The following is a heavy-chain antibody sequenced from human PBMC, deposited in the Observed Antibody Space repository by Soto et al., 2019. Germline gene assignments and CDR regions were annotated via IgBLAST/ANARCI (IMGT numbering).Heavy chain of an antibody. Sequence: SETLSLTCTVSGAPITINYWSWIRQAPGKGLEWIGYIYYSGSTTYNPSLKSRVTMSADTSKDQFSLKLNSVTAADTAVYYCARDAGSPYGHWGPGILVTVPS. CDR3: ARDAGSPYGH. CDR2: IYYSGST. V-gene: IGHV4-59*01. D-gene: IGHD2-15*01. J-gene: IGHJ4*01. CDR1: GAPITINY.